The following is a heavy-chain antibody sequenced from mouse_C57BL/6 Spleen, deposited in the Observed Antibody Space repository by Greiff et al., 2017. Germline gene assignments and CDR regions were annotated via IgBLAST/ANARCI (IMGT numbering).Heavy chain of an antibody. J-gene: IGHJ4*01. CDR3: AWGNPYYAMDY. CDR1: GYAFSSSW. CDR2: IYPGDGDT. V-gene: IGHV1-82*01. D-gene: IGHD2-1*01. Sequence: QVQLQQSGPELVKPGASVKISCKASGYAFSSSWMNWVKQRPGKGLEWIGRIYPGDGDTNYNGKFKGKATLTADKSSSTAYMQLSSLTSEDSAVYFCAWGNPYYAMDYWGQGTSVTVSS.